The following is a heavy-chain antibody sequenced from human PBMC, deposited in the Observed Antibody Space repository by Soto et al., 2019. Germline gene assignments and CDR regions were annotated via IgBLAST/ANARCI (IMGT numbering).Heavy chain of an antibody. V-gene: IGHV4-4*07. CDR1: GADINTYS. J-gene: IGHJ6*02. CDR3: ARDREAGYNFYYGMDV. D-gene: IGHD6-19*01. Sequence: SETLSLTCSVSGADINTYSWTWIRQPAGKGLEWIGRIYTSASINYNPSLRGRATLSVDTSTSQVSLKLASVTAADTAVYYCARDREAGYNFYYGMDVWGQGTTVTVSS. CDR2: IYTSASI.